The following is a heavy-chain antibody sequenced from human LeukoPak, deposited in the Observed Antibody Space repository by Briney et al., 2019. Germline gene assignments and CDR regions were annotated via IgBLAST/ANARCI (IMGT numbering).Heavy chain of an antibody. CDR3: ARGHGSGSTNWFDP. Sequence: ASVKVSCKSPGYTFTSYSMHWVRQAPGQGLEWMGIINPTDGSASYAQKFQGRVTMTRDMSTSTVYMEMRSLRSDDRAIYFCARGHGSGSTNWFDPWGQGTLVTVSS. J-gene: IGHJ5*02. CDR2: INPTDGSA. CDR1: GYTFTSYS. D-gene: IGHD3-10*01. V-gene: IGHV1-46*01.